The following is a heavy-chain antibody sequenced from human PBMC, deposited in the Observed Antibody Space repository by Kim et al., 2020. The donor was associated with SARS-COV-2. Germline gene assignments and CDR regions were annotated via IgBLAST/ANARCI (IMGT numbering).Heavy chain of an antibody. J-gene: IGHJ4*02. CDR3: AGSIHY. D-gene: IGHD6-6*01. Sequence: GGSLRLSCAASGFPFTSYWMSWVRQAPGKGLEWVANIKEDGSAKFYMDSVKGRFTISRDNAKNSLFLQMNSLRAEDTAVYYCAGSIHYWGQGTLVTVSS. V-gene: IGHV3-7*01. CDR2: IKEDGSAK. CDR1: GFPFTSYW.